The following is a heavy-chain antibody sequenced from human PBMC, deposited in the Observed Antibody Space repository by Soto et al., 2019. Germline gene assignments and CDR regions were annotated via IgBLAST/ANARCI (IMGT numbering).Heavy chain of an antibody. D-gene: IGHD6-6*01. CDR1: GGTFSSYA. Sequence: QVQLVQSGAEVKKPGSSVKVSCKASGGTFSSYAISWVRQAPGQGFEWMGGIIPIFGTANYAQKLQGRVTITADESTSTAYMELSSLRSEDTAVYYCARDLYSSSSGLLFRPQSRGMDVWGQGTTVTVSS. V-gene: IGHV1-69*01. CDR3: ARDLYSSSSGLLFRPQSRGMDV. J-gene: IGHJ6*02. CDR2: IIPIFGTA.